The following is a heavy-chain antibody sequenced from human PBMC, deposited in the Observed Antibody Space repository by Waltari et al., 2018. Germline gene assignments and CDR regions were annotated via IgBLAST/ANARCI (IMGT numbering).Heavy chain of an antibody. D-gene: IGHD6-19*01. Sequence: EVQVVESGGGLVQPGGSLKLSCATAGFRFSGPTIHWVRQTSGKGLEWVGRIRRQPYNYATAYSASVKGRFTISRDDSKNTAYLQMNNLMTEDTAVYYCSGGEVTGTDFWGQGTLVTVSS. J-gene: IGHJ4*02. CDR2: IRRQPYNYAT. CDR3: SGGEVTGTDF. V-gene: IGHV3-73*01. CDR1: GFRFSGPT.